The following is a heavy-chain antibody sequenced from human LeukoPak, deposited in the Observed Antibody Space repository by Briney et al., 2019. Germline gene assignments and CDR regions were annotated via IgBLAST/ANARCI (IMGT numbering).Heavy chain of an antibody. J-gene: IGHJ6*03. D-gene: IGHD3-10*01. Sequence: GGSLRLSCAGSGFIVSHNYMSWVRQAPGKGLEWVSVIYSGGSTYYADSVKGRFTISRDNSKNTLSLQMNSLRAEDTAVYYCARHGSITMVRGRLRYYYMDVWGKGTTVTISS. V-gene: IGHV3-53*01. CDR2: IYSGGST. CDR1: GFIVSHNY. CDR3: ARHGSITMVRGRLRYYYMDV.